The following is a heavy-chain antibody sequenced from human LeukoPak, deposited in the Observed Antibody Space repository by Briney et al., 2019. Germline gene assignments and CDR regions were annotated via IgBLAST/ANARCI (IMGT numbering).Heavy chain of an antibody. CDR1: GFTVSSNY. Sequence: GGSLRLSCAASGFTVSSNYMSWVRQAPGKGLEWVSVIYSGGSTYYADSVKGRFTISRDNSKNTLYLQMNSLRAEDTAVYYCAKSRRDIAAADRWGQGTLVTVSS. CDR3: AKSRRDIAAADR. J-gene: IGHJ5*02. D-gene: IGHD6-13*01. CDR2: IYSGGST. V-gene: IGHV3-53*01.